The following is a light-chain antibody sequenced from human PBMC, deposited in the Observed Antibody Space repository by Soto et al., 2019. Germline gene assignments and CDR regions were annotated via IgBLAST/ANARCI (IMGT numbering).Light chain of an antibody. Sequence: DIQMTQSPSSLSASVGDRVTITCRASQTISTYLNWFQQKPGKAPKSLIYGASSLQSGVPPRFSGSGSGTDFTLTISSLQPEDFATYYCQQSYSGPGTFGGGTKVEIK. V-gene: IGKV1-39*01. CDR3: QQSYSGPGT. CDR1: QTISTY. CDR2: GAS. J-gene: IGKJ4*01.